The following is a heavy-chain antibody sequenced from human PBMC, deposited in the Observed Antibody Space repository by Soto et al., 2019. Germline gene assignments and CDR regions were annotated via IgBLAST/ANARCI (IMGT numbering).Heavy chain of an antibody. CDR3: AKTTYNRGCMDV. CDR1: GFTFSSYA. CDR2: LSSSGCTT. Sequence: EVQLLESGGGLVQPGGSLRLSCAASGFTFSSYAMSWVRQAPGKGLEWVSGLSSSGCTTYYADSVKGRVTISRNNSKNTLYLHMNSLRAEDSALYCCAKTTYNRGCMDVWGQGTTVTASS. V-gene: IGHV3-23*01. D-gene: IGHD1-20*01. J-gene: IGHJ6*02.